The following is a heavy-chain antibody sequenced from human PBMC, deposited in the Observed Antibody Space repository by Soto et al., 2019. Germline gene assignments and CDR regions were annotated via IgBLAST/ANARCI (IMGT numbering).Heavy chain of an antibody. CDR2: ISDDGSTA. CDR3: ARGTRVSSTGTGAH. D-gene: IGHD1-1*01. J-gene: IGHJ4*02. V-gene: IGHV3-74*01. Sequence: SLRLSCAVSGFTFSAYWMHWVRQVPGKGLTWVSRISDDGSTATYADSVKGRFVISRDNAKNSLYLEMNTLRADDSGLYYCARGTRVSSTGTGAHWGRGTLVTVYS. CDR1: GFTFSAYW.